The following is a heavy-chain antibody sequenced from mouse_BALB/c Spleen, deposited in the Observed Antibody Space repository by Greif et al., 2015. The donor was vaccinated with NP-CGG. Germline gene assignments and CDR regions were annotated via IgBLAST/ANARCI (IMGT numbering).Heavy chain of an antibody. CDR1: GFTFSDYG. D-gene: IGHD1-1*01. CDR2: ISNLAYSI. CDR3: ARDYGSSYWYFDV. Sequence: DVKLQESGGGLVQPGGSRKLSCAASGFTFSDYGMAWVRQAPGKGPEWVAFISNLAYSIYYADTVTGRFTISRENAKNTLYLEMSSLRSEDTAMYYCARDYGSSYWYFDVWGAGTTVTVSS. J-gene: IGHJ1*01. V-gene: IGHV5-15*02.